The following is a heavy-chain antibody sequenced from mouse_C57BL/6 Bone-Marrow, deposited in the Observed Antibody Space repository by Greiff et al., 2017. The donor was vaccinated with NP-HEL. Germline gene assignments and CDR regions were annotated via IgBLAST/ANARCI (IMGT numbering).Heavy chain of an antibody. Sequence: QVQLQQPGAELVMPGASVKLSCKASGYTLTSYWMHWVKQRPGQGLEWIGEIDPSDSYTNYNQKFKGKSTLTVDKSSSTAYMQLSSLTSEDSAVYYCARHDGYPAWFAYWGQGTLVTVSA. J-gene: IGHJ3*01. CDR2: IDPSDSYT. V-gene: IGHV1-69*01. CDR1: GYTLTSYW. D-gene: IGHD2-3*01. CDR3: ARHDGYPAWFAY.